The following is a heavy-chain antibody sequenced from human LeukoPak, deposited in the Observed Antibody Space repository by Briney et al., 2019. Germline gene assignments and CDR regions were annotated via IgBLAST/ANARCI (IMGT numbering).Heavy chain of an antibody. CDR3: TTKVIRGNSGDDYDD. V-gene: IGHV3-30*03. D-gene: IGHD5-12*01. J-gene: IGHJ4*02. Sequence: GGSLRLSCAASGVTFRSYGMHWVRQAPGKGLEWVALISSDGNDKLYGESVRGRFTVSRGDSKSTLYLQMNSLRAEDTAVYYCTTKVIRGNSGDDYDDWGQGTLVTVSS. CDR2: ISSDGNDK. CDR1: GVTFRSYG.